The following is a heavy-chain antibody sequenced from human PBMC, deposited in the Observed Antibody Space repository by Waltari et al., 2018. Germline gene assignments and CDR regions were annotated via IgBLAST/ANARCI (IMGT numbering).Heavy chain of an antibody. V-gene: IGHV3-15*07. Sequence: EVQLVESGGGLVKPGGSLRLSCAASGFPFSNAWMNWVRQAPGEVLAWAGRTKSKPDGGTTDYAAPVKGRFTISRDDSKNTLYLQMNSLKTEDTAVYYCTTDTGHDFWSGYYTPPLYYYGMDVWGQGTTVTVSS. CDR2: TKSKPDGGTT. J-gene: IGHJ6*02. CDR3: TTDTGHDFWSGYYTPPLYYYGMDV. D-gene: IGHD3-3*01. CDR1: GFPFSNAW.